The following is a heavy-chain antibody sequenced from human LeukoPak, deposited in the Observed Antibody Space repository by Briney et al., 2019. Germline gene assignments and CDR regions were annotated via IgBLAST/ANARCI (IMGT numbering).Heavy chain of an antibody. V-gene: IGHV4-38-2*02. Sequence: SETLSLTCTVSGYSISSGYYWGWIRQPPGKGLEWIGSIYHSGSTYYNPSLKSRVTISVDTSKNQFSLKLSSVTAADTAVYYCARHGTAAAADSFDYWGQGTLVTVSS. CDR2: IYHSGST. CDR3: ARHGTAAAADSFDY. CDR1: GYSISSGYY. D-gene: IGHD6-13*01. J-gene: IGHJ4*02.